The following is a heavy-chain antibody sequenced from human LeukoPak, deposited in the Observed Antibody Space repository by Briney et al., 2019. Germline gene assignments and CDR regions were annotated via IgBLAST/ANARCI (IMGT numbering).Heavy chain of an antibody. CDR2: INSDGSSI. CDR1: GFTFSSYW. D-gene: IGHD3-22*01. CDR3: ARDSDSSGYYSFDY. J-gene: IGHJ4*02. V-gene: IGHV3-74*01. Sequence: PGGSLRLSCAASGFTFSSYWMHWVRQAPGKGLVWVSRINSDGSSITYADSVKGRFTISRDNAKNTLYVQMNSLRAEDTAVYYCARDSDSSGYYSFDYWGQGILVTVSS.